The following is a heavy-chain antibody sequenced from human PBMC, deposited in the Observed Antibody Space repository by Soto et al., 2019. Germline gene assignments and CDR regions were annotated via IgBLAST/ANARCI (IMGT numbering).Heavy chain of an antibody. D-gene: IGHD2-15*01. J-gene: IGHJ6*02. Sequence: GESLKISCKGSGYSFTSYWISWVRQMPVKGLEWMGRIDPSDSYTNYSPSFQGHVTISADKSISTAYLQWSSLKASDTAMYYCARPLRYCSGGSCSSLNYYYGMDVWGQVTTVTVSS. V-gene: IGHV5-10-1*01. CDR1: GYSFTSYW. CDR3: ARPLRYCSGGSCSSLNYYYGMDV. CDR2: IDPSDSYT.